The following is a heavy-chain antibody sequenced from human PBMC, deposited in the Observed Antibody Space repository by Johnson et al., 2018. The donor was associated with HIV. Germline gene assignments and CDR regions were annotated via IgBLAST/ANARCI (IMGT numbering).Heavy chain of an antibody. CDR3: ASGFLTGTPSDAFDI. V-gene: IGHV3-30*03. CDR1: GFTFGSYG. CDR2: ISYDGSNK. Sequence: QVQLVESGGGLVQPGGSLRLSCAASGFTFGSYGIHWVRQAPGKGLEWVAVISYDGSNKYYADSVKGRFTISRDNSKNTLYLQMNSLRAEDTAVYYCASGFLTGTPSDAFDIWGQGTMVTVSS. D-gene: IGHD1-1*01. J-gene: IGHJ3*02.